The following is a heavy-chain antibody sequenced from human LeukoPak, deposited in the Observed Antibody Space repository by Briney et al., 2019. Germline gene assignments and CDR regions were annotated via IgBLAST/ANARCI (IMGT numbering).Heavy chain of an antibody. D-gene: IGHD6-13*01. J-gene: IGHJ4*02. Sequence: GGSLRLSCAASGFTFSSYAMSWVRQAPGKGLEWVSSITGSSSYKYYADSVKGRFTISRDNAKNSLFLQMNSLRAEDTAVYYCARDPAAGDYWGQGTLVTVSS. CDR3: ARDPAAGDY. CDR2: ITGSSSYK. V-gene: IGHV3-21*06. CDR1: GFTFSSYA.